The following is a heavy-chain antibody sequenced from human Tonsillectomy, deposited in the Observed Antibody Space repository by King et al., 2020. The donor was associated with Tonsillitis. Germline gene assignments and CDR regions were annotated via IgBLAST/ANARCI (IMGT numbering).Heavy chain of an antibody. CDR3: ATHIRYYGVDSKGDS. J-gene: IGHJ4*02. CDR1: GGSINDYY. Sequence: QLQESGPGLVKPSETLSLTCTVSGGSINDYYWSWIRQPPGKGLEWIGYVYYTGRANYNPSLKSRVTISVHTSINQFSLLLTSVTAADTAVYYCATHIRYYGVDSKGDSWGQGALVTVSS. CDR2: VYYTGRA. V-gene: IGHV4-59*08. D-gene: IGHD3-10*01.